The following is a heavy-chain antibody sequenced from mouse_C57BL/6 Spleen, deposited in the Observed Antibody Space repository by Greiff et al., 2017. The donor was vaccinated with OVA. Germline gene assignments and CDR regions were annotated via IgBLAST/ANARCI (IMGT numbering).Heavy chain of an antibody. D-gene: IGHD1-1*01. CDR1: GFTFSSYA. Sequence: EVMLVESGGGLVKPGGSLKLSCAASGFTFSSYAMSWVRQTPEKRLEWVATISDGGSYTYYPDNVKGRFTISRDNAKNNLYLQMSHLKSEDTAMYYCARSGSHAMDYWGQGTSVTVSS. CDR2: ISDGGSYT. CDR3: ARSGSHAMDY. J-gene: IGHJ4*01. V-gene: IGHV5-4*03.